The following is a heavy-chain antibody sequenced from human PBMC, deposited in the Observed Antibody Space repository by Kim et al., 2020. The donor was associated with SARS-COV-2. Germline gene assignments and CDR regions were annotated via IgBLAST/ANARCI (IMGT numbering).Heavy chain of an antibody. CDR3: ASVHLGGWPIDY. J-gene: IGHJ4*02. D-gene: IGHD1-26*01. V-gene: IGHV4-34*01. CDR2: INHSGST. Sequence: SETLSLTCAVYGGSFSGYYWSWIRQPPGKGLEWIGEINHSGSTNYNPSLKSRVTISVDTSKNQFSLKLSSVTAADTAVYYCASVHLGGWPIDYWGQGTLV. CDR1: GGSFSGYY.